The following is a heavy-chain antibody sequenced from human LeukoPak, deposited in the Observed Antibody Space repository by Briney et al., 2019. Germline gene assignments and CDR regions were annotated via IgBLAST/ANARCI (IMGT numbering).Heavy chain of an antibody. J-gene: IGHJ4*02. CDR2: ISSSGSTI. V-gene: IGHV3-11*01. D-gene: IGHD1-20*01. CDR1: GFTFSDFY. Sequence: GGSLRLSCAASGFTFSDFYMSWIRQAPGKGLEWVSYISSSGSTIYYADSVKGRFTISRDNAKNSLYLQMNSLRAEDAAVYYCARRRYNWNAIDYWGQGTLVTVSS. CDR3: ARRRYNWNAIDY.